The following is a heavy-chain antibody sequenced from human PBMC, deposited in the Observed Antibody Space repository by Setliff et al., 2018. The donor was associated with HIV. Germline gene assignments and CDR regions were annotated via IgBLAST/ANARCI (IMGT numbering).Heavy chain of an antibody. Sequence: PGESLKISCKGSGYSFTSYWIAWVRQKPGKGLEWMGIIFPGDSKMHSSPSFQGRVTLSVDKSISTAYLQWSSLQTSDSGMYYCARGVAALTASFDYWGQGSLVTVSS. CDR1: GYSFTSYW. CDR2: IFPGDSKM. J-gene: IGHJ4*02. CDR3: ARGVAALTASFDY. D-gene: IGHD2-21*02. V-gene: IGHV5-51*01.